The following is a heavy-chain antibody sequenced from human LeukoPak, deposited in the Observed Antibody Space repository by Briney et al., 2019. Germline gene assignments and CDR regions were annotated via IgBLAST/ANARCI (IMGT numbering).Heavy chain of an antibody. CDR3: AKANYSGSYYFDS. CDR1: GFTFSRSS. CDR2: FSASGGTT. Sequence: PAGSLRLSCAASGFTFSRSSMSWVRQAPGKGLEWVSSFSASGGTTYYADSVKGRFTSSRDNSKNTLSVQMTSLRAEDTAVYYCAKANYSGSYYFDSWGQGTLVTVSS. D-gene: IGHD1-26*01. V-gene: IGHV3-23*01. J-gene: IGHJ4*02.